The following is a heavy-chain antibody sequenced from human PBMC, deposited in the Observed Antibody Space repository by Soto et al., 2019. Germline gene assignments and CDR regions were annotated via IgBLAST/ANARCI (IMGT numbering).Heavy chain of an antibody. V-gene: IGHV3-33*01. CDR2: IWYDGSNK. Sequence: PGGSLRLSCAASAFTFSSYAMHWVRQAPGKGLEWVAVIWYDGSNKYYADSVKGRFTISRDNSKNTLFLQMNSLRVEDTAVYYCARGTGYYLEAFDYWGQGTLVTVSS. CDR1: AFTFSSYA. D-gene: IGHD3-9*01. J-gene: IGHJ4*02. CDR3: ARGTGYYLEAFDY.